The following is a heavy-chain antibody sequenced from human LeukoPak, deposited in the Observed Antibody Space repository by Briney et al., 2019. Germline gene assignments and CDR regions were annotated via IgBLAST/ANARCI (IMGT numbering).Heavy chain of an antibody. V-gene: IGHV3-48*02. Sequence: GGSLRLSCAASGFTFSSYEMNWVRQAPGKGLEWISHISGSSSTIYYADSVKGRFTISRDDAKTSLYLQMNSLRDEDTAVYYCARSYCSGGGCYQFAYWGQGTLVTVSS. CDR3: ARSYCSGGGCYQFAY. D-gene: IGHD2-15*01. CDR1: GFTFSSYE. CDR2: ISGSSSTI. J-gene: IGHJ4*02.